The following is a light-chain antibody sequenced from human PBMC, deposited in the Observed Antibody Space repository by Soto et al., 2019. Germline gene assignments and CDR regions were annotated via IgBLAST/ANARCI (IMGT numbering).Light chain of an antibody. Sequence: EIVLTQSPGTLSLSPGDRATLSCRASQSVSSNFLAWYQQKPGQAPRLLIYGASIRATGIPDRFSGSGSGTDFTLTIRRLEPEEFAMYFCHQYGSSPRTLGQGTKVEIK. J-gene: IGKJ1*01. V-gene: IGKV3-20*01. CDR1: QSVSSNF. CDR3: HQYGSSPRT. CDR2: GAS.